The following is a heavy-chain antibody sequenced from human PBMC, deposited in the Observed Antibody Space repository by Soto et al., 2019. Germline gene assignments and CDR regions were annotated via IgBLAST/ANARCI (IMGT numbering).Heavy chain of an antibody. Sequence: SQTLSLTCTVAARSISDYYWGWSRPRAGKAVEWIRPKDTSGRTIYTPSLKSRVTMSAHTSKTQLSPKLTSVPAADTAVYYCATMFTSGYHRPEGDYYYYAMDVWGPGTKVT. CDR3: ATMFTSGYHRPEGDYYYYAMDV. V-gene: IGHV4-4*07. D-gene: IGHD3-22*01. CDR2: KDTSGRT. J-gene: IGHJ6*02. CDR1: ARSISDYY.